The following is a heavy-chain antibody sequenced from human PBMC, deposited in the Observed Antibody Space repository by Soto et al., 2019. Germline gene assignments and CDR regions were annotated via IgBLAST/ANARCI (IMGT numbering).Heavy chain of an antibody. J-gene: IGHJ4*02. D-gene: IGHD2-15*01. CDR1: GYTFTSYY. V-gene: IGHV1-46*01. Sequence: QVQLVQSGAEVKKPGASVKVSCKASGYTFTSYYMHWVRQAPGQGLEWMGIINPSGGSTSYAQKFHGRVSMTSDTSTSTVYMELSSLRSEDTAVYYCARDKRQALGYCSGGSCYGGVDYWGQGTLVTVSS. CDR3: ARDKRQALGYCSGGSCYGGVDY. CDR2: INPSGGST.